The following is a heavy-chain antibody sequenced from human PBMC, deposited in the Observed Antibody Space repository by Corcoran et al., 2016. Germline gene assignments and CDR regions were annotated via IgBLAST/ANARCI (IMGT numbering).Heavy chain of an antibody. Sequence: QITLKESGPTLVKPTQTLTLTCTFSGFSLSTSGVGVGWIRQHPGKALEWLALIYWDDDKRYSPSLKSRLTITKDTSKNPVVLTMTNMDPVDTATYYCALHWAATDTAMVRCYFDYWGQGTLVTVSS. D-gene: IGHD5-18*01. CDR3: ALHWAATDTAMVRCYFDY. CDR1: GFSLSTSGVG. CDR2: IYWDDDK. J-gene: IGHJ4*02. V-gene: IGHV2-5*02.